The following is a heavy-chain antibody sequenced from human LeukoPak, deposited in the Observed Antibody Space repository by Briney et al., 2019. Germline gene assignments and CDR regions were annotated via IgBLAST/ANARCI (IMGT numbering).Heavy chain of an antibody. V-gene: IGHV3-21*01. Sequence: PGGSLRLSCAASGFTFSTYSMNWVRQAPGKGLEWVSSITRNSYIYYADSVKGRFTISRDNAKNSLYLQMNSLRAEDTAVYYCARDRSKDFWSGNWRKGNWFDPWGQGTLVTVSS. CDR2: ITRNSYI. D-gene: IGHD3-3*01. CDR3: ARDRSKDFWSGNWRKGNWFDP. CDR1: GFTFSTYS. J-gene: IGHJ5*02.